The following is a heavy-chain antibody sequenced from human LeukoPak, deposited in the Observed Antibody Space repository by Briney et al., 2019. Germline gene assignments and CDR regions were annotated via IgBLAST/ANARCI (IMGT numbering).Heavy chain of an antibody. J-gene: IGHJ6*03. CDR2: IYRSGST. D-gene: IGHD5-12*01. CDR1: GYSISSGYY. Sequence: SETLSLTCTVSGYSISSGYYWVWIRQPPGKGLEWIGSIYRSGSTNYNPSLKSRVTISVDTSKNQFSLKLSSVTAADTAVYYCARALRGHYYYYMDVWGKGTTVTVSS. CDR3: ARALRGHYYYYMDV. V-gene: IGHV4-38-2*02.